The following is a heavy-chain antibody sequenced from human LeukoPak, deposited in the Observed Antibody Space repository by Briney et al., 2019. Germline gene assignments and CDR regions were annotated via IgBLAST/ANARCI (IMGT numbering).Heavy chain of an antibody. CDR2: IYYSGST. J-gene: IGHJ4*02. D-gene: IGHD4-17*01. CDR3: ARYDYGDYDFDY. CDR1: GGSISSYY. Sequence: SETLSLTCTVSGGSISSYYWSWIRQPPGKGPEWIGYIYYSGSTNYNPSLKSRVTISVDTSKNQFSLKLSSVTAADTAVYYCARYDYGDYDFDYWGQGTLVTVSS. V-gene: IGHV4-59*08.